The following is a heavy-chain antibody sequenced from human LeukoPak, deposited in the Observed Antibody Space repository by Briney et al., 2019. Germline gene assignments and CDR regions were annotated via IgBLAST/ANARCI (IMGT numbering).Heavy chain of an antibody. CDR2: LYRAGDT. CDR1: GFTVSSNY. Sequence: GGSLRLSCAAFGFTVSSNYMSCVRQPPGKGLEWVAVLYRAGDTYYADSVKGRFTISRDDSKNTLYLQMNTVRVEDTAVYYCARDAYDNTESVRWFDPWGQGTLVTVSS. V-gene: IGHV3-66*01. D-gene: IGHD3-9*01. J-gene: IGHJ5*02. CDR3: ARDAYDNTESVRWFDP.